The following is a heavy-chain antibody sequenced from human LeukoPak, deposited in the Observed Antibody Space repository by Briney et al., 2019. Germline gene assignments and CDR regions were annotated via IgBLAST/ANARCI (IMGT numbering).Heavy chain of an antibody. CDR1: GGSFSGYY. J-gene: IGHJ3*02. CDR2: INHSGST. D-gene: IGHD3-16*01. CDR3: ARRRLYLQKNAFDI. Sequence: PSETLSLTCAVYGGSFSGYYWSWIRQPPGKGLEWIGEINHSGSTNYNPSLKSRVTISVDTSKNQFSLKLSSVTAADTAVYYCARRRLYLQKNAFDIWGQGTIVTVSS. V-gene: IGHV4-34*01.